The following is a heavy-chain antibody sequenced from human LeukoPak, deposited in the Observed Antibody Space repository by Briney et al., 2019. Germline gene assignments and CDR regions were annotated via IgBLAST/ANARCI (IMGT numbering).Heavy chain of an antibody. CDR1: GGSISSYY. V-gene: IGHV4-4*07. CDR2: IYTSGST. J-gene: IGHJ5*02. Sequence: SETLSLTCTVSGGSISSYYWSWIRQPAGKGLEWIGRIYTSGSTNYNPSLKSRVTMSVDTSKNQFSLKLSSVTAADTAVYHCARVLAYYDSSGYYQSSWGQGTLVIVSS. D-gene: IGHD3-22*01. CDR3: ARVLAYYDSSGYYQSS.